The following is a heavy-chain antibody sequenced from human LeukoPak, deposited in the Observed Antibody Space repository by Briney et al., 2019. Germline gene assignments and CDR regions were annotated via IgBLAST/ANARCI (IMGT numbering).Heavy chain of an antibody. V-gene: IGHV3-74*01. Sequence: GGSLRLSCAASGFTVSSNYMSWVRQAPGKGLEWVSRINTDGSSAWYADSVKGRFTISRDNAKNTLYLQMNSLRAEDTALYFCAREMDIAMVFDYWGQGTMVTVSS. D-gene: IGHD5-18*01. CDR2: INTDGSSA. J-gene: IGHJ4*02. CDR1: GFTVSSNY. CDR3: AREMDIAMVFDY.